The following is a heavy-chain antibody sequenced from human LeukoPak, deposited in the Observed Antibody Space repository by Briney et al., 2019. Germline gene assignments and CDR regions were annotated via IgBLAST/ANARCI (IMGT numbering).Heavy chain of an antibody. V-gene: IGHV1-2*06. CDR3: AKEDYGDLDY. D-gene: IGHD4-17*01. J-gene: IGHJ4*02. CDR2: INPNRGAT. CDR1: GYTFTGNY. Sequence: ASVKVSCEASGYTFTGNYIHWVRQAPGQGLEWMGRINPNRGATNYAQKFQGRVTMTRDTSISTGYMELSSLRSDDTAVYYCAKEDYGDLDYWGQGTLVTVSS.